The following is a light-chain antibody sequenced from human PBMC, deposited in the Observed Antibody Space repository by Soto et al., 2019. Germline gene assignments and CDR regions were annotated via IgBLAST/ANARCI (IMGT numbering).Light chain of an antibody. Sequence: IQLTHSHSPLSASLGDRVPAPSRASQGISNYLAWYQQKPGKVPKLLIYAASTLQSGVPSRFSGSGSGTDFTLTISSLQPEDVATYYCQKYNSAPLTFGGGTKVDI. CDR1: QGISNY. J-gene: IGKJ4*01. CDR3: QKYNSAPLT. CDR2: AAS. V-gene: IGKV1-27*01.